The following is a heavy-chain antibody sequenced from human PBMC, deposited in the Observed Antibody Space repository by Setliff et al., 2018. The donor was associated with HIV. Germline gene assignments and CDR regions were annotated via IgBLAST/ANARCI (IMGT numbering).Heavy chain of an antibody. V-gene: IGHV3-23*01. J-gene: IGHJ4*02. CDR1: GFSFSNYA. Sequence: PGGSLRLSCAASGFSFSNYAMTWVRQAPGKGLEWVSTINSAERTFYAKSVKGRFTISRDNSKSTLYLQVSSLRAEDTAVYFCAKDQSSAGYYFDSWGQGTLVTVSS. CDR2: INSAERT. CDR3: AKDQSSAGYYFDS. D-gene: IGHD6-25*01.